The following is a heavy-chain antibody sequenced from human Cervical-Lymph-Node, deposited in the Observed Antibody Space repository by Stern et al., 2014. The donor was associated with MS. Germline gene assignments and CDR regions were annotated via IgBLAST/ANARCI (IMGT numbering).Heavy chain of an antibody. J-gene: IGHJ4*02. Sequence: QVQLQESCPGLVKPSGTLSLTFAVSGGSISNTNWWGWVRQTPGMGLEWIGGIHHSGTTNFSPSLKSRVNLSVDKSKNQLSLELKSVTAADTAIYYCARVNSGYNWFDYWGQGTLVTVSS. V-gene: IGHV4-4*02. CDR1: GGSISNTNW. CDR3: ARVNSGYNWFDY. CDR2: IHHSGTT. D-gene: IGHD5-12*01.